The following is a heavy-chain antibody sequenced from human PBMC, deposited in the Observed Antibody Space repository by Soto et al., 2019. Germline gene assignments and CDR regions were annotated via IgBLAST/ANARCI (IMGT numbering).Heavy chain of an antibody. CDR1: GGSISSYY. Sequence: PSETLSLTCTVSGGSISSYYWSWIRQPPGKGLEWIGYIYYSGSTNYNPSLKSRVTISVDTSKNQFSLKLSSVTAADTAVYYCARVGPVGVAVAGRGGHDAFDIWGQGTMVTVSS. D-gene: IGHD6-13*01. CDR3: ARVGPVGVAVAGRGGHDAFDI. J-gene: IGHJ3*02. V-gene: IGHV4-59*01. CDR2: IYYSGST.